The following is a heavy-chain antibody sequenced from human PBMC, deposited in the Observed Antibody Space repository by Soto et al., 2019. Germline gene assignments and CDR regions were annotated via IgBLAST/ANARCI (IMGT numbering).Heavy chain of an antibody. V-gene: IGHV1-69*01. CDR2: IIPIFGTA. D-gene: IGHD6-19*01. Sequence: QVQLVQSGAEVKKPGSSVKVSCKASGGTFSSYAISWVRQAPGQGLEWMGGIIPIFGTANYAQKFQGRVTITADESTNTAYMELSSLRSEDTAVYYCARDRLGSGLTYYFDYWGQGTLVTVSS. CDR1: GGTFSSYA. J-gene: IGHJ4*02. CDR3: ARDRLGSGLTYYFDY.